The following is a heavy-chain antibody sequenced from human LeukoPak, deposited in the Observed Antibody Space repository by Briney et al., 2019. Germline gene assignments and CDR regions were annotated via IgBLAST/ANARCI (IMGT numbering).Heavy chain of an antibody. CDR3: ARDTKEQWLVF. V-gene: IGHV4-39*07. CDR1: GGSISSSSYY. J-gene: IGHJ4*02. CDR2: IYYSGST. Sequence: PSETLSLTCTVSGGSISSSSYYWGWIRQPPGKGLEWIGSIYYSGSTYYNPSLKSRVTISVDTSKNQFSLKLSSVTAADTAVYYCARDTKEQWLVFWGQGTLVTVSS. D-gene: IGHD6-19*01.